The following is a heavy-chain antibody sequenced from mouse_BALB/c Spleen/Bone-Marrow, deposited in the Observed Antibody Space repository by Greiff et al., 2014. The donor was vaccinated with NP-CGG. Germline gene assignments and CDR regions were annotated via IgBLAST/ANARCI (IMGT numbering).Heavy chain of an antibody. D-gene: IGHD1-1*01. V-gene: IGHV2-9*02. CDR2: IWAGGST. J-gene: IGHJ4*01. Sequence: VKLLESGPGLVAPSQSLSITCTVSGFSLTSYGVHWVRQPPGKGLEWLGVIWAGGSTNYNSALMSRLSISKDNSKSQVFLKMNSLQIDDTAMYYCARSGLQRPAMDYWGQGTSVTVSS. CDR1: GFSLTSYG. CDR3: ARSGLQRPAMDY.